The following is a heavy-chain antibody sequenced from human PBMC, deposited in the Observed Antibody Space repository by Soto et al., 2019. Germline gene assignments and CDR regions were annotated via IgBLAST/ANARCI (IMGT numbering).Heavy chain of an antibody. D-gene: IGHD2-2*01. Sequence: PGGSLRLSCAASGFTFSSYAMSCVRQGPGKGLEWVSAISGSGGSTYYADSVKGRFTISRDHSKNTLYLKMNSLRAEDTAVYYCARGTGPNEYWGQGTMVTVSS. J-gene: IGHJ4*02. CDR2: ISGSGGST. V-gene: IGHV3-23*01. CDR3: ARGTGPNEY. CDR1: GFTFSSYA.